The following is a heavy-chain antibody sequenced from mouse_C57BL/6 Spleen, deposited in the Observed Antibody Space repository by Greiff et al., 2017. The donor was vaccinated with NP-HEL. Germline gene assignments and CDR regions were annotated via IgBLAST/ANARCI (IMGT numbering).Heavy chain of an antibody. D-gene: IGHD2-12*01. CDR3: AREEDYKGAMDY. V-gene: IGHV5-16*01. CDR1: GFTFSDYY. CDR2: INYDGSST. J-gene: IGHJ4*01. Sequence: DVKLVESEGGLVQPGSSMKLSCTASGFTFSDYYMAWVRQVPEKGLEWVANINYDGSSTYYLDSLKSRFIISRDNAKNILYLQMSSLKSEDTATYYCAREEDYKGAMDYWGQGTSVTVSS.